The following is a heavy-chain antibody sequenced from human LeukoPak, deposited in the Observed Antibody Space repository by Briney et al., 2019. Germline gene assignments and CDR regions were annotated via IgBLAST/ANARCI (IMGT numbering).Heavy chain of an antibody. D-gene: IGHD6-19*01. Sequence: SETLSLTCNVSGASMSSNYWSWIRQPPGKGLEWIGYIYHSGNTNYSPSLESRVTMSVDESKNQFSLRVHFVSAADAAVYYCASTRRAAVAGRFDSWGQGTLVTVSS. CDR2: IYHSGNT. CDR3: ASTRRAAVAGRFDS. V-gene: IGHV4-4*09. J-gene: IGHJ4*02. CDR1: GASMSSNY.